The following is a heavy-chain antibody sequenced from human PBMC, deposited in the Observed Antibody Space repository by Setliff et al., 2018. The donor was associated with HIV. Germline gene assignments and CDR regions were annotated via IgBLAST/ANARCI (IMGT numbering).Heavy chain of an antibody. Sequence: ASVKVSCKASGYTFTGYYMRWVRQAPGQGLEWMGRRNTGSGGTNYAPKFQGRVTMTRDTSISIAYMSLTRLRSDDKAVYYFARGASLDSRGAWFDYWGQGTLVTVSS. D-gene: IGHD3-22*01. CDR2: RNTGSGGT. J-gene: IGHJ4*02. V-gene: IGHV1-2*06. CDR1: GYTFTGYY. CDR3: ARGASLDSRGAWFDY.